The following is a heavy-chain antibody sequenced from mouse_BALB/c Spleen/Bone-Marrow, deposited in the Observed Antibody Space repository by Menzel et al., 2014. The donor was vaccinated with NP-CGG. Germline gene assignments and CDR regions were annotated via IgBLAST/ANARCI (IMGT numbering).Heavy chain of an antibody. D-gene: IGHD2-1*01. Sequence: VQLQQSGAELMKPGASVKISCKATGYTFGSYWIEWVKLRPGHGLEWIGEILPGSGTSNYNMKFKGKATFIADTSSNTAYMQLSSLTSEDSAVYYCARVLYYGNYDSFAYWGQGTLVTVSA. V-gene: IGHV1-9*01. J-gene: IGHJ3*01. CDR3: ARVLYYGNYDSFAY. CDR1: GYTFGSYW. CDR2: ILPGSGTS.